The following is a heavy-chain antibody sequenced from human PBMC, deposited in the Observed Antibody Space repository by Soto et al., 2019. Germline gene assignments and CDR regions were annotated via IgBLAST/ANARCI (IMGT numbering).Heavy chain of an antibody. V-gene: IGHV4-59*12. CDR1: GGFISSYY. Sequence: PSETLSLTCTVSGGFISSYYWSWIRQPPGKGLEWIGYIYYSGSTNYNPSLKSRVTISVDTSKNQFSLKLSSVTAADTAVYYGSCSEAAAIIEMYNWGQDNLLPISS. D-gene: IGHD6-13*01. J-gene: IGHJ1*01. CDR2: IYYSGST. CDR3: SCSEAAAIIEMYN.